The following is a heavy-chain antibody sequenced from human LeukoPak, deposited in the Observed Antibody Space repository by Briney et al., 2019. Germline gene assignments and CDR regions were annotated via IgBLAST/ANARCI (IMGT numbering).Heavy chain of an antibody. CDR3: ARGISYSYGYYSDY. J-gene: IGHJ4*02. V-gene: IGHV1-18*01. CDR1: GYTFTSHG. Sequence: GASVKVSCKASGYTFTSHGISWVRQAPGQGLEWMGWISAYNGNTNYAQNLQGRVTMTTDTSTSTAYMELRSLRSDDTAVYYCARGISYSYGYYSDYWGQGTLVTVSS. D-gene: IGHD5-18*01. CDR2: ISAYNGNT.